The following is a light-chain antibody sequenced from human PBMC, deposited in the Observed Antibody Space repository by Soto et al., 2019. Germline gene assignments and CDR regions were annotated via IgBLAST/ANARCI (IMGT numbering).Light chain of an antibody. CDR2: WAS. Sequence: DIVMTQSPDSLAVSLGERATINCKSSQSVLKTSNDKNHLAWYQQKPGQPPRLLIFWASSRASGVSDRFSGGGSGTDFTLTISSLQPEDIATYYCQQYDNLPLSITFGQGTRLEIK. V-gene: IGKV4-1*01. J-gene: IGKJ5*01. CDR3: QQYDNLPLSIT. CDR1: QSVLKTSNDKNH.